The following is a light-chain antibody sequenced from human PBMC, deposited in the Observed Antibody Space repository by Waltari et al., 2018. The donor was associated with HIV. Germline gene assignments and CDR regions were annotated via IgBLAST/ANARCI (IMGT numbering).Light chain of an antibody. Sequence: QSALPHPASVSGSRGQSITLPCTGSSRDVGYYNLFSWYQQNADKAPKVLLYEVNKRPSGVSNRFSGSKSGNTASLTISGLQAEDEAHYYCCSYADSSTVIFGGGTKLTVL. CDR2: EVN. J-gene: IGLJ2*01. V-gene: IGLV2-23*02. CDR3: CSYADSSTVI. CDR1: SRDVGYYNL.